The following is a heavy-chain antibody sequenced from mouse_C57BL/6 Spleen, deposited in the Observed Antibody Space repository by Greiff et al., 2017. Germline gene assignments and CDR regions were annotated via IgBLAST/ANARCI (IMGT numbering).Heavy chain of an antibody. Sequence: EVKLMESGEGLVKPGGSLKLSCAASGFTFSSYAMSWVRQTPEKRLEWVAYISSGGDYIYYADTVKGRFTISRDNARNTLYLQMSSLKSEDTAMYYCTRDFSSYDYAMDYWGQGTSVTVSS. CDR1: GFTFSSYA. CDR2: ISSGGDYI. V-gene: IGHV5-9-1*02. J-gene: IGHJ4*01. CDR3: TRDFSSYDYAMDY. D-gene: IGHD1-1*01.